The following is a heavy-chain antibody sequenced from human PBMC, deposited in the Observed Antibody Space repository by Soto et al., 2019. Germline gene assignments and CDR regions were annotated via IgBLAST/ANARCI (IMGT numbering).Heavy chain of an antibody. D-gene: IGHD3-16*01. CDR1: GFTFSSYD. J-gene: IGHJ4*02. Sequence: EVQLVESGGGLVQPGGSLRLSCAASGFTFSSYDMHWVRQATGKGLEWVSAIGTAGDTYYPGSVKGRFTISRENAKNSLYLQMNSQRAGDTDVYYCARARRFGVYAGGDYFDYWGQGTLVTVSS. CDR3: ARARRFGVYAGGDYFDY. CDR2: IGTAGDT. V-gene: IGHV3-13*01.